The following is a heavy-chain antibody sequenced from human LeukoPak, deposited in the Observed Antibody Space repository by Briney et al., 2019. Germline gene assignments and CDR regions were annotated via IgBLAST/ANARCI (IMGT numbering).Heavy chain of an antibody. D-gene: IGHD3-22*01. CDR3: ARYGSSGYYPDFDY. J-gene: IGHJ4*02. Sequence: SETLSLTCTVSGGSISSYYWSWIRQPPGKGLEWIGHIYYSGSTNYNPSLKSRVTISVDTSKNQFSLKLSSVTAADTAVYYCARYGSSGYYPDFDYWGQGTLVTVSS. CDR2: IYYSGST. CDR1: GGSISSYY. V-gene: IGHV4-59*08.